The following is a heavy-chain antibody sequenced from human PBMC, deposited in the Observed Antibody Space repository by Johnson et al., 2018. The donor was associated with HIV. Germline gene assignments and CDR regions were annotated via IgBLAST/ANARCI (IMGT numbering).Heavy chain of an antibody. Sequence: VQLVESGGGLIQSGGSLRLSCAASGFTFSYAWMSWVRQAPGKGLEWIGRIKSKTDGGTAEYAAPVKDRFTISRDDSKNTVYLQMNSLTTEDTAIYYCAKPPSMGADAFDIWGQGTMVTVSS. D-gene: IGHD3-16*01. V-gene: IGHV3-15*01. J-gene: IGHJ3*02. CDR3: AKPPSMGADAFDI. CDR1: GFTFSYAW. CDR2: IKSKTDGGTA.